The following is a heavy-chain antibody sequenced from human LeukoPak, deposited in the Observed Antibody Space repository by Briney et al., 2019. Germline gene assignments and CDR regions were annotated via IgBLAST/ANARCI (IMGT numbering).Heavy chain of an antibody. V-gene: IGHV1-69*13. CDR3: ASHPGGRSYGYNWFDP. Sequence: GASVKVSCKASGGTFSSYAISWVRQAPGQGLEWMGGIIPIFGTANYAQKFQGRVTITADESTSTAYMELSSLRSEDTAVYYCASHPGGRSYGYNWFDPWGQGTLVTVSS. CDR1: GGTFSSYA. D-gene: IGHD5-18*01. CDR2: IIPIFGTA. J-gene: IGHJ5*02.